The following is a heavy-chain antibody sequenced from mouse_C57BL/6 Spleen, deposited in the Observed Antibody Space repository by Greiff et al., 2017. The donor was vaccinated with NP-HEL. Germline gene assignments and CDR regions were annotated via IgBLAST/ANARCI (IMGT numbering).Heavy chain of an antibody. D-gene: IGHD1-1*01. V-gene: IGHV1-81*01. J-gene: IGHJ4*01. Sequence: VQLQQSGAELARPGASVKLSCKASGYTFTSYGISWVKQRTGQGLEWIGEIYPRSGNTYYNEKFKGKATLTADKSSSTAYMELRSLTSEDSAVYFCARCGYYGSSMGAMDYWGQGTSVTVSS. CDR1: GYTFTSYG. CDR2: IYPRSGNT. CDR3: ARCGYYGSSMGAMDY.